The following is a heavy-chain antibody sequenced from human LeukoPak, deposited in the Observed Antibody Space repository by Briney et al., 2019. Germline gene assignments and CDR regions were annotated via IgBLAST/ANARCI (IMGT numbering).Heavy chain of an antibody. Sequence: PGGSLRLSCAAPGFTFRSFWMSWVRQAPGKGLEWVANIKQDGSERYYMDSVKGRFTISRDNAKNSLYLRLSSLRAEDTAVYYCAREPYYYYYYMDVWGKGTTVTVSS. V-gene: IGHV3-7*01. CDR2: IKQDGSER. J-gene: IGHJ6*03. CDR3: AREPYYYYYYMDV. CDR1: GFTFRSFW.